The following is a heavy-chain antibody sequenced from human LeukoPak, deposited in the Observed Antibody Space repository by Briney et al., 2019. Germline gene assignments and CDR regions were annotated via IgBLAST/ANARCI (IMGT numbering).Heavy chain of an antibody. D-gene: IGHD6-19*01. CDR3: ARDIGSPVAGTGDAFDI. J-gene: IGHJ3*02. Sequence: SVKVSCKASGGTFSSYAISWVRQAPGQGLEWMGGIIPIFGTANYAQKFQGRVTMTRDMSTSTVYMELSGLRSEDTAVYYCARDIGSPVAGTGDAFDIWGQGTMVTVSS. CDR2: IIPIFGTA. CDR1: GGTFSSYA. V-gene: IGHV1-69*05.